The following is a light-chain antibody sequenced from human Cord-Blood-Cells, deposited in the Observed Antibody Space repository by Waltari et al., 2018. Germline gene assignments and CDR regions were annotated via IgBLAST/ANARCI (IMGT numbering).Light chain of an antibody. J-gene: IGLJ3*02. CDR1: RSDVGGYNY. V-gene: IGLV2-14*01. Sequence: QSALTQPASVSGSPGQSVTISCTGTRSDVGGYNYVPWYQPHPGKAPKLMIYDVRKRPSGVSNRFSGSKSGNTASLTISGLQAEDEADYYCSSYTSSSLWVFGGGTKLTVL. CDR3: SSYTSSSLWV. CDR2: DVR.